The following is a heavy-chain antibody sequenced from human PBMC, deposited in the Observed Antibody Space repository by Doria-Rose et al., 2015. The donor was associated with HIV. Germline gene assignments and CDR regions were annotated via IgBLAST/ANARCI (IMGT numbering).Heavy chain of an antibody. CDR1: GGSFSGYY. V-gene: IGHV4-34*01. Sequence: QVQLQESGAGLVKPLETLSLTCAVFGGSFSGYYWSWIRQPPGKGLEWIGEINHSGSTNYKTFLKSRVTISLDTSKNLFSLKLSSVTAADTAVYYCARGLLRGGWNDVDYYYGMDVWGQGTTVTVSS. D-gene: IGHD1-1*01. J-gene: IGHJ6*02. CDR3: ARGLLRGGWNDVDYYYGMDV. CDR2: INHSGST.